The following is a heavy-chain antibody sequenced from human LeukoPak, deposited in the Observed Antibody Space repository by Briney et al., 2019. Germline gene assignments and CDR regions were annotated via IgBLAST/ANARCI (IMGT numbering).Heavy chain of an antibody. CDR3: ARDLSQYSSSRGGY. V-gene: IGHV1-18*04. CDR2: IGGYNGNT. J-gene: IGHJ4*02. CDR1: GYTFTSYG. Sequence: GASVKVSCKASGYTFTSYGISWVRQAPGQGLEWMGWIGGYNGNTNYAQKLQGRVTMTTDTSTSTAYMELRSLRSDDTAVYYCARDLSQYSSSRGGYWGQGTLVTVSS. D-gene: IGHD6-13*01.